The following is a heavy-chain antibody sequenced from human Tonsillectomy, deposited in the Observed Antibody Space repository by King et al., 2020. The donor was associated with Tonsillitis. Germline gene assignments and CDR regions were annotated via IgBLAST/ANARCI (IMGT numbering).Heavy chain of an antibody. CDR1: GGIFITHS. CDR3: ARIMSNIDV. V-gene: IGHV1-69*02. J-gene: IGHJ6*02. D-gene: IGHD3-16*01. CDR2: IIPILGRT. Sequence: QLVQSGAEVKMPGSSVKVSCKASGGIFITHSISWVRQAPGQGLEWMGRIIPILGRTNYTQKFQGRVTITADTSTNTAYMELNNLTSEDTAVYYCARIMSNIDVWGPGTTVTVSS.